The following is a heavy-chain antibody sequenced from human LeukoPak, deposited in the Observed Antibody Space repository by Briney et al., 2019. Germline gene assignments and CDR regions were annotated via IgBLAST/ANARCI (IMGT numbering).Heavy chain of an antibody. CDR2: IYYSGST. CDR1: GGSISSYY. Sequence: PSETLSLTCTVSGGSISSYYWSWIRQPPGKGLEWIGYIYYSGSTNYNPSLKSRVTISVDTSKNQFSLKLSSVTAADTAVYYCARLVEMATINFDYWGQGTLLTVSS. J-gene: IGHJ4*02. V-gene: IGHV4-59*01. D-gene: IGHD5-24*01. CDR3: ARLVEMATINFDY.